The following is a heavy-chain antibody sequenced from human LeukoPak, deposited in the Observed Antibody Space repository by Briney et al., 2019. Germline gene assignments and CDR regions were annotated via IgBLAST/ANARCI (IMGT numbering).Heavy chain of an antibody. D-gene: IGHD6-6*01. V-gene: IGHV3-30-3*01. CDR2: ISYDGSNK. CDR1: GFTFSSYT. Sequence: GGSLRLSCAASGFTFSSYTMHWVRQAPGKGLEWVAVISYDGSNKYYADSVKGRFTISRDNSKNTLYLQMNSLRAEDTAVYYCARVSGSSSFDYWGQGTLVTVSS. J-gene: IGHJ4*02. CDR3: ARVSGSSSFDY.